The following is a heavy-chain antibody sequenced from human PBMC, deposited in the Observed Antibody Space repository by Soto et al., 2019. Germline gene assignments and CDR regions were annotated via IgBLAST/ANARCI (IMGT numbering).Heavy chain of an antibody. CDR2: INHSGSA. CDR1: GGSLSGYS. D-gene: IGHD6-13*01. J-gene: IGHJ4*02. V-gene: IGHV4-34*01. CDR3: ARGGYSGARYSSSWGGFDY. Sequence: SEILSLTCAAYGGSLSGYSGTWICQPPGKVLESSGEINHSGSANYNPSLKSRVTISVDTSKNQFSLKLSSVTAADTAVYYCARGGYSGARYSSSWGGFDYWGQGTLVTVSS.